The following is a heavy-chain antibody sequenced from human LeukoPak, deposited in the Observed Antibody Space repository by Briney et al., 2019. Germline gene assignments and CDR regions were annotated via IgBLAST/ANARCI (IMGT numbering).Heavy chain of an antibody. J-gene: IGHJ6*02. CDR1: GFTFSNAW. Sequence: GSLRLSCAASGFTFSNAWMSWVRQAPGKGLEWISYMSSRSGIIYYGGSVKGRFTISRDNAKNSLYLQMNSLRPDDTAVYYCAGGVLEAQGWLQWMGTVYSMDVWGQGTPVTVSS. CDR3: AGGVLEAQGWLQWMGTVYSMDV. V-gene: IGHV3-11*01. D-gene: IGHD5-24*01. CDR2: MSSRSGII.